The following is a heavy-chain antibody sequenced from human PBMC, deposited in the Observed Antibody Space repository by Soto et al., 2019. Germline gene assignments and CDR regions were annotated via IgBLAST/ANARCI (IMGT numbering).Heavy chain of an antibody. CDR1: GFTFSSYA. Sequence: GGSLRLSCAASGFTFSSYAMSWVRQAPGKGLEWVSAICGSGGNTYYVDYVKGRFTISRDNSKNTLYLQMNSLRAEDTAVYYCASDQEGRIQLWFTPFGFDYWGQGTLVTVSS. J-gene: IGHJ4*02. CDR2: ICGSGGNT. V-gene: IGHV3-23*01. D-gene: IGHD5-18*01. CDR3: ASDQEGRIQLWFTPFGFDY.